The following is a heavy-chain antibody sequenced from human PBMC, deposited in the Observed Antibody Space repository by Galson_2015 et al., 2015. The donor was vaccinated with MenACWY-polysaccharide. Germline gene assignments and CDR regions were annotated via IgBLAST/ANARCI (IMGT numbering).Heavy chain of an antibody. CDR1: GGTFDDHG. CDR2: IIPLLDKP. V-gene: IGHV1-69*04. CDR3: TRADCSGRTCYFAY. J-gene: IGHJ4*02. Sequence: SVKVSCKASGGTFDDHGITWLRQAPGQGLEWVGRIIPLLDKPNYAQKIQDRVTITADKSTSTVYMDLSSLRSEDTAVYYCTRADCSGRTCYFAYWGQGTPVTVSS. D-gene: IGHD2-15*01.